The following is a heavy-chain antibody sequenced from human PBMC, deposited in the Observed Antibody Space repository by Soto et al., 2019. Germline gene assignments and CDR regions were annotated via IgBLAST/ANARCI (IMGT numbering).Heavy chain of an antibody. CDR1: GFTFSDYA. J-gene: IGHJ4*02. CDR3: AKAFGSNWLLDY. V-gene: IGHV3-23*01. Sequence: EVQLLESGGGLVQPGGSLRLSCAGSGFTFSDYAISWVRQAPGKGLEGVSAMSGRGGSVYYADSVKGRFSISRENSKITVYLQMSSLRGEETAIYYCAKAFGSNWLLDYWGRGTLVTVSS. CDR2: MSGRGGSV. D-gene: IGHD6-13*01.